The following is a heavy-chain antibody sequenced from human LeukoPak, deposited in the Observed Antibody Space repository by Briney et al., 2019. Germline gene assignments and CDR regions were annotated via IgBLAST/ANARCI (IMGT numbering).Heavy chain of an antibody. CDR2: SKNKANSFTT. CDR3: ARSSGRSVFDY. CDR1: GFTLSDYY. D-gene: IGHD1-26*01. Sequence: GGSLSLSCAASGFTLSDYYIDWVRQAQGKGREWLGRSKNKANSFTTEYAATVKGRFTISRDDSKNSLYLQKNSLKTEDTAVYYCARSSGRSVFDYWGQGTLVAVSS. V-gene: IGHV3-72*01. J-gene: IGHJ4*02.